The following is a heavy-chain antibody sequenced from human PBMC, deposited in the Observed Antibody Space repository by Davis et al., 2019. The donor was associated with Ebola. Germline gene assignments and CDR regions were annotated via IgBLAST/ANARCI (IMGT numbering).Heavy chain of an antibody. J-gene: IGHJ6*02. CDR1: GYTFTSYG. CDR2: INPNSGGT. V-gene: IGHV1-2*04. D-gene: IGHD6-19*01. CDR3: ARDIRVRSGWQYYYYYYGMDV. Sequence: ASVKVSCKASGYTFTSYGISWVRQAPGQGLEWMGWINPNSGGTNYAQKFQGWVTMTRDTSISTAYMELSRLRSDDTAVYYCARDIRVRSGWQYYYYYYGMDVWGQGTTVTVSS.